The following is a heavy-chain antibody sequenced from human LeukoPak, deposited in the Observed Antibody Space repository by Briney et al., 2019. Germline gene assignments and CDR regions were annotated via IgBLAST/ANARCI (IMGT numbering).Heavy chain of an antibody. CDR1: GFTFSSYE. D-gene: IGHD3-16*02. J-gene: IGHJ5*02. Sequence: GGSLRLSCAASGFTFSSYEMNWVRQAPGKGLEWVSYISSSGSTIYYADSVKGRFTISRDNAKNSLYLQMNSLRAEDTAVYYCARDSLPYDYVWGSYRFFDLWGQGTLVTVSS. CDR2: ISSSGSTI. V-gene: IGHV3-48*03. CDR3: ARDSLPYDYVWGSYRFFDL.